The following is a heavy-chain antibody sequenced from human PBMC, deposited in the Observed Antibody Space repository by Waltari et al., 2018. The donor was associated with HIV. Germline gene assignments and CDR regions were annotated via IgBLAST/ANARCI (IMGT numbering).Heavy chain of an antibody. J-gene: IGHJ5*02. CDR3: ARAVVGGYDLGNNWFDP. CDR1: GGSISSGSYP. CDR2: LYTSGST. D-gene: IGHD5-12*01. Sequence: QVQLQESGPGLVTPSQTLSLTCTVSGGSISSGSYPWSGIRLPAGKGLEWLGRLYTSGSTDYNPSLKSRATISGDTSKNQFSLKLSSVTAADTAVYYCARAVVGGYDLGNNWFDPWGQGTLVTVSS. V-gene: IGHV4-61*02.